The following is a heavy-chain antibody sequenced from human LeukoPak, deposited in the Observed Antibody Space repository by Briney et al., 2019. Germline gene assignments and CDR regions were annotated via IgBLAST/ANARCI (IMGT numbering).Heavy chain of an antibody. J-gene: IGHJ5*02. CDR3: ARDGDDNGDYVLGWFDP. Sequence: PSETLSLTCTVSGGSISSYYWSWIRQPPGKGLEWIGYIYYSGSTNYNPSLKSRVTISVDTSKNQFSLNLRSVTAADTAVYYCARDGDDNGDYVLGWFDPWGQGTLVTVSS. D-gene: IGHD4-17*01. V-gene: IGHV4-59*12. CDR1: GGSISSYY. CDR2: IYYSGST.